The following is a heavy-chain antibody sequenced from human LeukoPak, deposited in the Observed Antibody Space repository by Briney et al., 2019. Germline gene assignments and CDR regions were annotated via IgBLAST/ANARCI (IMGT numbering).Heavy chain of an antibody. Sequence: GGSLRLSCAASGFALSFHALHWVRQSPGKGLEWVAAISYDGTNKFYADSVKGRFTVSRDNSQKTVFLEMNSLRPEDTAVYPCARGMTASHRANAGFDIWGQGTTVAVSS. D-gene: IGHD2-21*02. CDR2: ISYDGTNK. CDR1: GFALSFHA. V-gene: IGHV3-30*04. J-gene: IGHJ3*02. CDR3: ARGMTASHRANAGFDI.